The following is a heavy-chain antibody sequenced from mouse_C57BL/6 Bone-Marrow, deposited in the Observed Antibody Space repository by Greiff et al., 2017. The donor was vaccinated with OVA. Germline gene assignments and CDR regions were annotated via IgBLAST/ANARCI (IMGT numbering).Heavy chain of an antibody. D-gene: IGHD2-4*01. Sequence: DVMLVESEGGLVQPGSSMKLSCTASGFTFSDYYVAWVRQVPEKGLEWVANINYDGSSTYYLDSLKSRFIISRDNAKNILYLQMSSLKSEDTATYYCAREGIYYDYFYAMDYWGQGTSVTVSS. CDR2: INYDGSST. CDR1: GFTFSDYY. CDR3: AREGIYYDYFYAMDY. V-gene: IGHV5-16*01. J-gene: IGHJ4*01.